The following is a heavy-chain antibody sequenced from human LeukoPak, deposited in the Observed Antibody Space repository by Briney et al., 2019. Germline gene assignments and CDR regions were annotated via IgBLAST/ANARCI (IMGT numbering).Heavy chain of an antibody. V-gene: IGHV3-30*18. CDR2: ISYDGSNK. J-gene: IGHJ6*02. CDR1: GFTFSSYG. CDR3: AKDGYDFWSGFYYYYGMDV. D-gene: IGHD3-3*01. Sequence: GALRLSCAASGFTFSSYGMHWVRQAPGKGLEWVAVISYDGSNKYYADSVKGRFTISRDNSKNTLHLQMNSLRAEDTAVYYCAKDGYDFWSGFYYYYGMDVWGQGTTVTVSS.